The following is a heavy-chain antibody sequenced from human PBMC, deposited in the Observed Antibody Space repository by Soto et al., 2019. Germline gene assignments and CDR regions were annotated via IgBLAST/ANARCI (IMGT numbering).Heavy chain of an antibody. J-gene: IGHJ4*02. Sequence: GGSLVLSCASAGFSFSDSWMTWVRQGRRRGLGWVGKIMEDGSEKYYVDSVKGRFTISRDNTKNSLYLQMNSLRAEDTAVYFCTRGGQAYDYVWGSYRYFFDYWGQGT. CDR3: TRGGQAYDYVWGSYRYFFDY. V-gene: IGHV3-7*04. CDR2: IMEDGSEK. CDR1: GFSFSDSW. D-gene: IGHD3-16*02.